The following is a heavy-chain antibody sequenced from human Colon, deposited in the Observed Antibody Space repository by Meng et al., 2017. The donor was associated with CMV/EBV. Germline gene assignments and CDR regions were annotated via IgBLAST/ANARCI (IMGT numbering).Heavy chain of an antibody. J-gene: IGHJ3*02. CDR1: GGTFSAHT. CDR3: AKDRVLTSYDAFDI. V-gene: IGHV1-69*04. CDR2: VFPILGIT. D-gene: IGHD2-21*02. Sequence: SVKVSCKTSGGTFSAHTLSWVRRAPGQGLEWMGRVFPILGITTYAQKFEGRLIVTADKSTGTAYMDLSSLTSDDTAIYYCAKDRVLTSYDAFDIWGQGTLVTVSS.